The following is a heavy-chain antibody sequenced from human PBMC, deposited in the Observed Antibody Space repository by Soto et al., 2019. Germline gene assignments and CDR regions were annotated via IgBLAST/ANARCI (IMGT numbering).Heavy chain of an antibody. J-gene: IGHJ4*02. CDR3: ARDRDDYGVALDY. CDR1: GFTFSSYA. D-gene: IGHD4-17*01. CDR2: ISYDGSNK. V-gene: IGHV3-30-3*01. Sequence: QVQLVESGGGVVQPGRSLRLSCAASGFTFSSYAMHWVRQAPGKGLEWVAVISYDGSNKYYADSVKGRFTISRDNSKNTLYLQMNSLRAEDTGVYYCARDRDDYGVALDYWGQGTLVTVSS.